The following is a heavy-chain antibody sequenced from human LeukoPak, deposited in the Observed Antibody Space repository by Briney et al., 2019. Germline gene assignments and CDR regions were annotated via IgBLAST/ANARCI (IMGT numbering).Heavy chain of an antibody. V-gene: IGHV1-69*04. CDR1: GGTFSSYA. D-gene: IGHD6-13*01. J-gene: IGHJ5*02. CDR3: ATCIAAAGTRWFDP. CDR2: IIPIFGIA. Sequence: VASLKLSCKASGGTFSSYAISWVRQAPGQGLEWMGRIIPIFGIANYAQKFQGRVTITADKSTSTAYMELSSLRSEDTAVYYCATCIAAAGTRWFDPWGQGTLVTVSS.